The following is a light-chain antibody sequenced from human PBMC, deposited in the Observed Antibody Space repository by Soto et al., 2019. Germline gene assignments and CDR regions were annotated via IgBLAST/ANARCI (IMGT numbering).Light chain of an antibody. CDR3: QQYNNSPLT. Sequence: DIRLPRSHPPLLASVGDRAPTPSRASQGISSYLAWYQQKPGKAPKLLIYAASSLQSGVPSRFSGSGSGTDFTLTISRLQPEDFATYYCQQYNNSPLTFGGGTKVDI. J-gene: IGKJ4*01. CDR2: AAS. CDR1: QGISSY. V-gene: IGKV1-9*01.